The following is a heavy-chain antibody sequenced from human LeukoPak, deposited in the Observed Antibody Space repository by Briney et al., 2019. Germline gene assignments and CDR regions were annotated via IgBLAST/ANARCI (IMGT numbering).Heavy chain of an antibody. V-gene: IGHV3-33*01. CDR2: IWHDGSHK. CDR1: GFTFSTYG. D-gene: IGHD2-8*01. Sequence: PGGSLRLSCAASGFTFSTYGMHWVRRAPGKGLEWVTVIWHDGSHKDYADSVKGRFTISRDNSKNTLYLQMNDLRAEDTAMYYCVRGWGSNVYASAFDVWGQGTMVTVSS. J-gene: IGHJ3*01. CDR3: VRGWGSNVYASAFDV.